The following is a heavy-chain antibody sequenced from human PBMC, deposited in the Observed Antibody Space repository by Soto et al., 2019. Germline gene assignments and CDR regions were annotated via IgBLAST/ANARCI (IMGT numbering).Heavy chain of an antibody. CDR2: ISYDHRDNK. CDR3: ARTTVVSGTPDFDY. J-gene: IGHJ4*02. D-gene: IGHD4-4*01. CDR1: GFTFSSFT. V-gene: IGHV3-30-3*01. Sequence: QVQLVESGGGVVPPGRSLGLSCAASGFTFSSFTMHWVRQAPGKGLEWVALISYDHRDNKNYADSVKGRFTISRDNSKNTLYLQMNSMRTEDTAVYYCARTTVVSGTPDFDYWGQGALVTVSS.